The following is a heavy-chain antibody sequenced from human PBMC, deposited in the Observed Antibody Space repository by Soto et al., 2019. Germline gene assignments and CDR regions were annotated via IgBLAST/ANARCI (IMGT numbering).Heavy chain of an antibody. CDR2: ITSDGKSK. V-gene: IGHV3-74*01. Sequence: RRLSCVASGFNFSNHWMHWVRQRPAEGLVWVSRITSDGKSKAYAESVKGRFAISRDNAKNTLYLQMNGLTAEDTAVYYCARESGGWALNRCEPWGQGTMVTVSA. CDR3: ARESGGWALNRCEP. J-gene: IGHJ5*02. CDR1: GFNFSNHW. D-gene: IGHD6-19*01.